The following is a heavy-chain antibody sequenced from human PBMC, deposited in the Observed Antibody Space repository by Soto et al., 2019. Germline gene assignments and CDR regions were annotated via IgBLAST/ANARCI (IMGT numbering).Heavy chain of an antibody. J-gene: IGHJ4*02. CDR1: GYTFTGYY. CDR2: INPNSGGT. Sequence: QVQLVQSGAEVKKPGASVKVSCKASGYTFTGYYMHWVRQAPGQGLEWMGWINPNSGGTNYAQKFQAWVTMTRDTSISTAYMELSRLRSDDTAVYYCARSPGGVVTAMYYFDYWGQGTLVTVSS. CDR3: ARSPGGVVTAMYYFDY. D-gene: IGHD2-21*02. V-gene: IGHV1-2*04.